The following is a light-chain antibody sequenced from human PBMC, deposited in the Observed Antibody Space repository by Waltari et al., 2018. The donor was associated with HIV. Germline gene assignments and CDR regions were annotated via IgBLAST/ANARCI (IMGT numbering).Light chain of an antibody. CDR3: AAWDDSLNVWV. CDR2: ESS. V-gene: IGLV2-23*01. Sequence: QSALTQPASVSGSPGQSITIFCTGTSSDVGSYNLVSWYQQHPGKAPKLMLYESSRRPSGVSNRFSGSKSGNTASLTISGLQAADEADYYCAAWDDSLNVWVFGGGTKLTVL. J-gene: IGLJ3*02. CDR1: SSDVGSYNL.